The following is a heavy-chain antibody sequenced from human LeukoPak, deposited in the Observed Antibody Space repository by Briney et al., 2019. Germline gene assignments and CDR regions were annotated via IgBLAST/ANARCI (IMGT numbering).Heavy chain of an antibody. D-gene: IGHD6-19*01. V-gene: IGHV3-21*01. CDR2: ISSSSYI. J-gene: IGHJ4*02. CDR3: ARDVVAAFHFDY. Sequence: GGSLRLSCAASGFTFSSYSMSWVRQAPGKGLEWVSCISSSSYIYYADSVKGRFTISRDNAKNSLYLQMNSLRAEDTAVYYCARDVVAAFHFDYWGQGTLVTVSS. CDR1: GFTFSSYS.